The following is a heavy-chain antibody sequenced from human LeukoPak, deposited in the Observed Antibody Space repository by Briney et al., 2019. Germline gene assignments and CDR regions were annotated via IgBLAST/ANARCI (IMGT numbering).Heavy chain of an antibody. D-gene: IGHD2-21*02. CDR2: IYTSGST. J-gene: IGHJ4*02. CDR1: GGSISSYY. Sequence: SETLSLTCTVSGGSISSYYWSWIRQPAGKGLEWIGRIYTSGSTNYNPSLKSRVTMSVDTSKNQFSLKLSSVTAADTAVYYCARVLGYCGRDCYPLDYWGQGTLVTVSS. V-gene: IGHV4-4*07. CDR3: ARVLGYCGRDCYPLDY.